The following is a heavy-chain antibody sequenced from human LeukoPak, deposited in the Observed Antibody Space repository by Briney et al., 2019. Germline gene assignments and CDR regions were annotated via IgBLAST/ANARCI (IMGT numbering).Heavy chain of an antibody. CDR1: GFTFDDYA. Sequence: GGSLRLSCAASGFTFDDYAMHWVRQAPGKGLEWVSGISWNSGSIGYADSVKGRFTISRDNAKNSLYLQMNSLRAEDTAVYYCARDLGSSTTMIVIWSEGGFDYWGQGTLVTVSS. CDR2: ISWNSGSI. J-gene: IGHJ4*02. CDR3: ARDLGSSTTMIVIWSEGGFDY. V-gene: IGHV3-9*01. D-gene: IGHD3-22*01.